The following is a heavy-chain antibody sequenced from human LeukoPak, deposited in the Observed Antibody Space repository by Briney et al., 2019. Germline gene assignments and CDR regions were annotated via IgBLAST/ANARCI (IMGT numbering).Heavy chain of an antibody. CDR3: AMYYYDSSGPYVGAFNI. D-gene: IGHD3-22*01. J-gene: IGHJ3*02. CDR2: MNPNSGHT. CDR1: GYTFTSHD. V-gene: IGHV1-8*01. Sequence: GASVKVSCKASGYTFTSHDVNWLRQATGQGLEWPGWMNPNSGHTGFAQKFQGRVTMTRDTSISTAYVELSSLRSEDTAMYYCAMYYYDSSGPYVGAFNIWGQGTMVTVSS.